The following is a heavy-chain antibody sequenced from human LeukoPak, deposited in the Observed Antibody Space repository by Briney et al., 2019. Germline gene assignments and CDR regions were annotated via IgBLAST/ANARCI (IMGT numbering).Heavy chain of an antibody. CDR2: ISYDGSNK. CDR1: GFTFSSYA. CDR3: ARDRYSSGPGGWFDP. Sequence: PGGSLRLSCAASGFTFSSYAMHWVRQAPGKGLEWVAVISYDGSNKYYADSVKGRFTISRDNSKNTLYLQMNSLRAEDTAVYYCARDRYSSGPGGWFDPWGQGTLVTVSS. V-gene: IGHV3-30-3*01. D-gene: IGHD6-19*01. J-gene: IGHJ5*02.